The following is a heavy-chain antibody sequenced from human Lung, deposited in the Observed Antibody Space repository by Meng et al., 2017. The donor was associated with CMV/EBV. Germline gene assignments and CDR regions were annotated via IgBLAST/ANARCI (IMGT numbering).Heavy chain of an antibody. CDR2: IHHSGNT. CDR1: GGSISIYY. CDR3: ARGVTKTSSWAVFDN. Sequence: SETLSLTCTVSGGSISIYYWSWIRQPPGKGLEWIGYIHHSGNTDYNPSLRSRVTVSLDTSNNQFSLRLRSMTAADTAVYYCARGVTKTSSWAVFDNWGQGTLVTVSS. J-gene: IGHJ4*02. D-gene: IGHD6-13*01. V-gene: IGHV4-59*01.